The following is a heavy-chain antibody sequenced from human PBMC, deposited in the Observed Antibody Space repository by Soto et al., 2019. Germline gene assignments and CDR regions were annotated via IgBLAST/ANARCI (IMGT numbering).Heavy chain of an antibody. J-gene: IGHJ4*02. V-gene: IGHV3-30*18. CDR2: ISYDGSNK. D-gene: IGHD2-2*01. Sequence: QVQLVESGGGVVQPGRSLRLSCAASGFTFSSYGMHWVRQAPGKGLEWVAVISYDGSNKYYADSVKGRFTISRDNSKNTLYLQMNSLRAEDTAVYYCAKDSPYARWLGPYYFDYWGQGTLVTVSS. CDR1: GFTFSSYG. CDR3: AKDSPYARWLGPYYFDY.